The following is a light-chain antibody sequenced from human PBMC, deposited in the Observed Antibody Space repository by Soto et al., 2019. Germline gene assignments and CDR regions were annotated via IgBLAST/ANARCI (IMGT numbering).Light chain of an antibody. CDR1: QSVSSPY. J-gene: IGKJ3*01. Sequence: EVVLTQSPVTLSLSPGERATLSCRASQSVSSPYLAWYQQKPGQPPRLLIYVASSRATDIPDRFIGSGSGTEFTLTIARLAPEDLAMHYCQHYGTSPFTLVPGTKVDI. CDR2: VAS. CDR3: QHYGTSPFT. V-gene: IGKV3-20*01.